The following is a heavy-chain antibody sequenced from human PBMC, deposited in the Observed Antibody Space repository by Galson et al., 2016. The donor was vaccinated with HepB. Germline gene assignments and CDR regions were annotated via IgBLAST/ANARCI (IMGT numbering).Heavy chain of an antibody. CDR1: GGTFSNFA. V-gene: IGHV1-69*05. Sequence: SVKVSCKASGGTFSNFAISWVRQAPGQGPEWMGGIMPLYGTPNYAQNFQGRLTITTDASTTTAYMELRSLRSEDKAVYFCAKPRGSHGYFDYWGQGSLVTVSS. CDR3: AKPRGSHGYFDY. D-gene: IGHD1-26*01. J-gene: IGHJ4*02. CDR2: IMPLYGTP.